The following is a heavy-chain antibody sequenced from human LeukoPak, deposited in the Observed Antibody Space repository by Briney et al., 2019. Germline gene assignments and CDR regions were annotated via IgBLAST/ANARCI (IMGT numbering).Heavy chain of an antibody. D-gene: IGHD2-15*01. J-gene: IGHJ4*02. Sequence: ASVKVSCKASGGTFSSYAISWVRQAPGQGLEWMGGIIPIFGTANYAQKFQGRVTITADESTSTAYMELSSLRSEDTAVYYCARVSQASHRYCSAGSCYRNSFDYWGQGTLVTVSS. CDR1: GGTFSSYA. CDR2: IIPIFGTA. V-gene: IGHV1-69*13. CDR3: ARVSQASHRYCSAGSCYRNSFDY.